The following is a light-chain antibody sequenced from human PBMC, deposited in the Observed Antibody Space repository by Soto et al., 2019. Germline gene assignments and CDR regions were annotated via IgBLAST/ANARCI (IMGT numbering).Light chain of an antibody. V-gene: IGKV3-20*01. J-gene: IGKJ4*01. CDR2: GAS. CDR1: QSVRSSH. Sequence: EIVLTQSPGTLSLSPGERATLSCRTSQSVRSSHLAWYQQKPGQAPRLLIYGASSRATGIPDRFSGSGSGTDFTLTSSRLEPEDFAMYHCQQYSSSPLTFGGGTKVDIK. CDR3: QQYSSSPLT.